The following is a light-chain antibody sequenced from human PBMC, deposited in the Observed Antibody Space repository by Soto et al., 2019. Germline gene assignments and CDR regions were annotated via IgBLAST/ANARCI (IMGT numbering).Light chain of an antibody. CDR3: QQYGSTPRVT. CDR2: GAS. J-gene: IGKJ2*01. Sequence: EIVLTQSPVTLSLSPGERATLSCRASQRITSNFLAWFQQKAGLTPRLLIYGASTRAGGVPDRFSGGGSGTDFVLTISRLEPEDFAVYYCQQYGSTPRVTFGQGTKLEIK. V-gene: IGKV3-20*01. CDR1: QRITSNF.